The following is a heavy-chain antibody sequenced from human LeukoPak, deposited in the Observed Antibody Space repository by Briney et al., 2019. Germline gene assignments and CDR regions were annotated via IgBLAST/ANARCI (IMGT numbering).Heavy chain of an antibody. CDR3: ARLDPPFYSDSRGFDY. CDR1: SGSIRSYY. J-gene: IGHJ4*02. CDR2: VYYSGST. D-gene: IGHD3-22*01. V-gene: IGHV4-59*08. Sequence: SETLSLTCTVSSGSIRSYYWSWIRQPPGKGLEWIGYVYYSGSTDYNPSLKSRVTMSVDTSKNQFSLNLTSVTAADSAVYYCARLDPPFYSDSRGFDYWGQGTPVTVPS.